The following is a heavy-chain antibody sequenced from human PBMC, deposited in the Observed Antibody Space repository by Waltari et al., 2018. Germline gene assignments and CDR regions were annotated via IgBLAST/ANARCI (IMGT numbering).Heavy chain of an antibody. Sequence: EVQLVESGGGLVQPGGSLKLSCAASGFTFSGSAMHWVRQASGKGRDWVCLIRRKANSYAKAYAASVKGRFTISRDDSKNTAYLQMNSLKTEDTAVYYCTRRSSDDSSGYWASWGQGTLVTVSS. CDR2: IRRKANSYAK. D-gene: IGHD3-22*01. J-gene: IGHJ4*02. CDR3: TRRSSDDSSGYWAS. CDR1: GFTFSGSA. V-gene: IGHV3-73*01.